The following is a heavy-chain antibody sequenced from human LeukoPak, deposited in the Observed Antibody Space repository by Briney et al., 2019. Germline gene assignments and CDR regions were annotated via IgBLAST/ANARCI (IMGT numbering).Heavy chain of an antibody. CDR3: AKDQSGTTRGSFDY. CDR1: GFTFSSYA. Sequence: GGSLRLSCAASGFTFSSYAMHWVRQAPGKGLEWVAVISYDGSNKYYADSVKGRFTISRDNSKNTLYLQMNSLRAEDTAVYYCAKDQSGTTRGSFDYWGQGTLVTVSS. D-gene: IGHD4-17*01. CDR2: ISYDGSNK. J-gene: IGHJ4*02. V-gene: IGHV3-30*04.